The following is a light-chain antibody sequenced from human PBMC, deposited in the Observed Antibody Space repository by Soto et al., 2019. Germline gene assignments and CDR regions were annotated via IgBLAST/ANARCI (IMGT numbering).Light chain of an antibody. CDR1: QSVPNNY. Sequence: EIVLTQSPGTLSLSPGDRATLSCRASQSVPNNYLAWYQQKLGQAPRLVISVASNRATGISDRFSGGGSGTDFILTISRLEHEDSAVYYCLQYGALPLTFGGGTNVEI. J-gene: IGKJ4*01. CDR2: VAS. CDR3: LQYGALPLT. V-gene: IGKV3-20*01.